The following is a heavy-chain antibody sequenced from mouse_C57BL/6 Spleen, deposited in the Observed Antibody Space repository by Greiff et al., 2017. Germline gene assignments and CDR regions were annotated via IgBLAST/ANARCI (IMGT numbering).Heavy chain of an antibody. D-gene: IGHD1-1*01. Sequence: QVTLKVCGPGILQSSQTLSLTCSFSGFSLSTSGMGVSWIRQPSGKGLEWLAHIYWDDDKRYNPSLKSRLTISKDTSRNQVFLKITSVDTADTATYYCARKKDYYGSSYGYFDVWGTGTTVTVSS. CDR1: GFSLSTSGMG. CDR3: ARKKDYYGSSYGYFDV. J-gene: IGHJ1*03. V-gene: IGHV8-12*01. CDR2: IYWDDDK.